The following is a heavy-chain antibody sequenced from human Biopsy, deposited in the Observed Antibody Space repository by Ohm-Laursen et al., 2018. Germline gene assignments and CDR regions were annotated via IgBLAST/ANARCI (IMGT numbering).Heavy chain of an antibody. CDR1: GGPFGSYA. J-gene: IGHJ4*02. CDR2: IIPMYRTS. Sequence: SVKVSCKSSGGPFGSYAINWMRQAPGQGPEWMGDIIPMYRTSNYAQKFQGRLTITADEYTSTAYMELNSLTSEDTAVYYCARESGPHSGSFANWGQGTLVIVSS. D-gene: IGHD6-6*01. CDR3: ARESGPHSGSFAN. V-gene: IGHV1-69*13.